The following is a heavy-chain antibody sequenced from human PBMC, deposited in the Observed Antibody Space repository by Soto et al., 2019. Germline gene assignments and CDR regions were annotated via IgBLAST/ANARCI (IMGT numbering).Heavy chain of an antibody. CDR2: IYSGGST. Sequence: EVQLVESGGGLVQPGGSLRLSCAASGFTVSSNYMSWVRQAPGKGLEWVSVIYSGGSTYYADSVKGRFTISRHNSKNTLYLQMNRASAEDKAVYYCEKNLLCDYWSQGSLVTVSS. D-gene: IGHD2-2*01. CDR1: GFTVSSNY. V-gene: IGHV3-53*04. CDR3: EKNLLCDY. J-gene: IGHJ4*02.